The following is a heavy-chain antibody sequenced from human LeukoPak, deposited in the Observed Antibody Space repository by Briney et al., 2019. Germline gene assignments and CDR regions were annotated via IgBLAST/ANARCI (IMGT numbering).Heavy chain of an antibody. CDR2: IGISSGNT. D-gene: IGHD5-18*01. CDR1: GFTFSSYA. CDR3: ARDHNYAFDN. Sequence: GGSLRLSCAASGFTFSSYAMSWVRQAPGKGLGWISYIGISSGNTKYADSVKGRFTISADNAKNSLYLQMNSLRVEDTAVYYCARDHNYAFDNWGQGTLVSVSS. J-gene: IGHJ4*02. V-gene: IGHV3-48*04.